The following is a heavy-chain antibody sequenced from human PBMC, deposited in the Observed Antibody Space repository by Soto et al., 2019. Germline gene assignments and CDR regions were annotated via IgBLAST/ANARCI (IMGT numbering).Heavy chain of an antibody. J-gene: IGHJ4*02. CDR3: TRDRESWTTVTPVDY. V-gene: IGHV3-49*03. CDR1: GFTFGDYA. D-gene: IGHD4-17*01. Sequence: LRLSCTASGFTFGDYAMSWFRQAPGKGLEWVGFIRSKAYGGTTEYAASVKGRFTISRDDSKSIAYLQMNSLKTEDTAVYYCTRDRESWTTVTPVDYWGQGTLVTVSS. CDR2: IRSKAYGGTT.